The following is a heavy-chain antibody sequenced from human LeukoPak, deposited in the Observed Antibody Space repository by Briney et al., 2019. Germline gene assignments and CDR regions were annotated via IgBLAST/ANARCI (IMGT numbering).Heavy chain of an antibody. CDR2: MSGDGARS. CDR3: AREDYTDV. J-gene: IGHJ6*03. CDR1: GFSFSKYS. V-gene: IGHV3-64*02. Sequence: GGSLRLSCAGSGFSFSKYSFHWIRQAPGKGLQYVAVMSGDGARSFYAESAKGRFTIYRDISKNTVYLQMNSLRVEDMAVYYCAREDYTDVWGKGTTVIVTS.